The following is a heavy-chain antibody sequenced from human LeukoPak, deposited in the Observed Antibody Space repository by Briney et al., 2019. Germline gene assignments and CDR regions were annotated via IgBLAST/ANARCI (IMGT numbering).Heavy chain of an antibody. V-gene: IGHV1-2*02. CDR3: ARGDSSSWFLEA. CDR2: INPNSGGT. CDR1: GYTFTGYY. J-gene: IGHJ4*02. D-gene: IGHD6-13*01. Sequence: ASVTVSCKASGYTFTGYYMHWVRQAPGQGLEWMGWINPNSGGTNYAQKFQGRVTMTRDTSISTAYMELSRLRSDDTAVYYCARGDSSSWFLEAWGQGTLVSVSS.